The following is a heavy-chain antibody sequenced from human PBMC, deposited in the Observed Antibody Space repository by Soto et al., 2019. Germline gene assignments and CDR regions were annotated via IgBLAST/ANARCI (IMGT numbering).Heavy chain of an antibody. CDR3: ANQGGTGWYRAFDS. CDR1: GFNFNTNV. D-gene: IGHD6-19*01. J-gene: IGHJ4*02. V-gene: IGHV3-23*04. Sequence: EVQLVESGGGLVQPGASLRLSCEASGFNFNTNVMSWVRQAPGKGPEWVSSMSGSGSYTYDADSVKGRFTTSRDNARKTLYLEMTGLRADDTAVYYCANQGGTGWYRAFDSWGRGTLV. CDR2: MSGSGSYT.